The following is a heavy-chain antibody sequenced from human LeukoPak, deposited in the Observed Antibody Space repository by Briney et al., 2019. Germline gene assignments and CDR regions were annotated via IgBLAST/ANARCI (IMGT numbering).Heavy chain of an antibody. V-gene: IGHV4-61*02. J-gene: IGHJ3*02. CDR1: GGSISSGSYY. CDR3: ARVLRPDPIPTDAFDI. D-gene: IGHD1-14*01. CDR2: IYTSGST. Sequence: SQTLSLTCTVSGGSISSGSYYWSWIRQPAGKGLEWIGRIYTSGSTNYNPSLKSRVTISVDTSKNQFSLKLSSVTATDTAAYYYARVLRPDPIPTDAFDIWGQGTMVTVSS.